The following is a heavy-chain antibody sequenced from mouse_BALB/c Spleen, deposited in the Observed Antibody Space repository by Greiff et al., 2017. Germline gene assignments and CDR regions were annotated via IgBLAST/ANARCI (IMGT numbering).Heavy chain of an antibody. J-gene: IGHJ3*01. CDR3: ARGDGYYKAWFAY. V-gene: IGHV5-6-5*01. CDR2: ISSGGST. CDR1: GFTFSSYA. D-gene: IGHD2-3*01. Sequence: EVHLVESGGGLVKPGGSLKLSCAASGFTFSSYAMSWVRQTPEKRLEWVASISSGGSTYYPDSVKGRFTISRDNARNILYLQMSSLRSEDTAMYYCARGDGYYKAWFAYWGQGTLVTVSA.